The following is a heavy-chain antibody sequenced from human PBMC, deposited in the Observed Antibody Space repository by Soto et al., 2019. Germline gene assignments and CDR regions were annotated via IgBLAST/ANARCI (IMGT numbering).Heavy chain of an antibody. Sequence: QVQLQQWGAGLLKPSETLSLTCAVYGGSFSGYYWSWIRQPQGTGLEWIGEINHSCSTNYNLSLKSRVTISVDTSKTQFSLKLSSVTAADTAVYYCARALRPYYYSGMYVWGQGTTVTVYS. CDR3: ARALRPYYYSGMYV. CDR1: GGSFSGYY. J-gene: IGHJ6*02. V-gene: IGHV4-34*01. CDR2: INHSCST.